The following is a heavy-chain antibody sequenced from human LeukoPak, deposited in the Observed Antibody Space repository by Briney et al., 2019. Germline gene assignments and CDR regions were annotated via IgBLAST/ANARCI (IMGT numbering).Heavy chain of an antibody. J-gene: IGHJ6*03. CDR3: ARNGWEVATIWGNYYMDV. CDR2: INPNSGGT. D-gene: IGHD5-12*01. CDR1: GYTFTGYY. Sequence: ASVKVSCKASGYTFTGYYMHWVRQAPGQGLEWMGWINPNSGGTKYAQKFQGRVTMTTDTSTSTAYMELRSLRSDDTAVYYCARNGWEVATIWGNYYMDVWGKGTTVTVSS. V-gene: IGHV1-2*02.